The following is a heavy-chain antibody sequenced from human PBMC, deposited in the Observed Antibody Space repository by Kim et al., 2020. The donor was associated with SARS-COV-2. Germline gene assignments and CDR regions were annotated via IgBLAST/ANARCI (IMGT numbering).Heavy chain of an antibody. CDR3: ARSSSGWYSFDY. J-gene: IGHJ4*02. CDR1: GGTFSSYA. D-gene: IGHD6-19*01. Sequence: SVKVSCKASGGTFSSYAISWVRQAPGQGLEWMGGIIPIFGTANYAQKFQGRVTITADESTSTAYMELSSLRSEDTAVYYCARSSSGWYSFDYWGQGTLVTVSS. CDR2: IIPIFGTA. V-gene: IGHV1-69*13.